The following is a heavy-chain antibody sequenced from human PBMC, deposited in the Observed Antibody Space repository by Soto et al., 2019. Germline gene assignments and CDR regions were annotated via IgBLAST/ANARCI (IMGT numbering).Heavy chain of an antibody. J-gene: IGHJ4*02. CDR3: ARQLIY. CDR2: IYYSGST. V-gene: IGHV4-31*03. CDR1: GASMSSGGYY. D-gene: IGHD6-13*01. Sequence: SETLSLTCTVSGASMSSGGYYWTWIRQSPGKGLEWIGYIYYSGSTYYNPSLESRVAISLDTSRSQFSLTLHSVTAADTAVYYCARQLIYWGQGTPVTVSS.